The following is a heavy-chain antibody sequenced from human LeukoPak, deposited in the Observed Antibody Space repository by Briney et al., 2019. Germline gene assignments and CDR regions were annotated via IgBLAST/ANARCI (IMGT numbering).Heavy chain of an antibody. D-gene: IGHD1-26*01. CDR1: GFTFSSYA. Sequence: GGSLRLSCAASGFTFSSYAMSLVRQAPGKGLEWVSAISGSGGSTYYADSVKGRFTISRDNSKNTLYLQMNSLRAEDTAVYYCARHTGSYRFDYWGQGTLVTVSS. CDR2: ISGSGGST. CDR3: ARHTGSYRFDY. J-gene: IGHJ4*02. V-gene: IGHV3-23*01.